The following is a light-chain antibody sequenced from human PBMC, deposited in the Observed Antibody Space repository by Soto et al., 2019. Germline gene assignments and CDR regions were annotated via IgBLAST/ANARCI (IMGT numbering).Light chain of an antibody. CDR2: GAS. Sequence: EIVMTQSPATLSVSPGERATLSCRASQSVSSNLAWYQQKPGQAPRLLIYGASTRATGNPARFSGSGSGTEFTLTISSLQSEDFAVYYCQQYNNWPPKFTFGPGTKVDIK. CDR3: QQYNNWPPKFT. CDR1: QSVSSN. J-gene: IGKJ3*01. V-gene: IGKV3-15*01.